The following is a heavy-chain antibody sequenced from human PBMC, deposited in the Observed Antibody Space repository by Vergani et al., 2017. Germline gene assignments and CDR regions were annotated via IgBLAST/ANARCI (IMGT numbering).Heavy chain of an antibody. D-gene: IGHD1-26*01. CDR3: EKDIGGVRELSAGALDI. CDR2: ISWDGGST. CDR1: GFTFDDYT. Sequence: EVQLLESGGGLVQPGGSLRLSCAASGFTFDDYTMHWVRQAPGNGLEWVSLISWDGGSTYYADSVKGRFTISRDNSKNSLYLQMNGLRTEDTALYYCEKDIGGVRELSAGALDIWGQGTMVTVSS. V-gene: IGHV3-43*01. J-gene: IGHJ3*02.